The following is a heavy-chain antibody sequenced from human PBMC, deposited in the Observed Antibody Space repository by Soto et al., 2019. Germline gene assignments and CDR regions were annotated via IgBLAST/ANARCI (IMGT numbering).Heavy chain of an antibody. Sequence: QVQLVQSGAEVKKPRASVKVSCKASGYTFTNYDINWVRQATGQGIVWMGWMNPNSGNTGYAQKFQGRVTMTRNTSISTAYMELSSLRSEDTAVYYCERRRRDNYYYDMDVWGKGTTVTVSS. CDR3: ERRRRDNYYYDMDV. CDR1: GYTFTNYD. V-gene: IGHV1-8*01. CDR2: MNPNSGNT. J-gene: IGHJ6*03.